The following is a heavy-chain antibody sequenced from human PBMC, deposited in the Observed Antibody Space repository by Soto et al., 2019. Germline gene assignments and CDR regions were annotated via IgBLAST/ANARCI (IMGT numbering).Heavy chain of an antibody. CDR3: ARDKRGGDYSNYRASYYYYMDI. Sequence: SETLSLTCTVSGGPISSYYWSWILQPPGKGLEWIGYIYYSGSTNYNPSLKSRVTVSVDTSKNQFSLKLSSVTAADTAVYYCARDKRGGDYSNYRASYYYYMDIWGKGTTVTVSS. V-gene: IGHV4-59*01. CDR2: IYYSGST. CDR1: GGPISSYY. J-gene: IGHJ6*03. D-gene: IGHD4-4*01.